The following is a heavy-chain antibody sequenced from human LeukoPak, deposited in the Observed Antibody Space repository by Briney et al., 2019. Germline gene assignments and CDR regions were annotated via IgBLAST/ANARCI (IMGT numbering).Heavy chain of an antibody. CDR3: ASGWYDYFDY. Sequence: SETLSLTCTVSGGSISGYYWSWIRQPPGKGLEWIGYIYYSGSTNYNPSLKSRVTISVDTSKNQFSLKLSSVTAADTAVYYCASGWYDYFDYWGQGTLVTVSS. V-gene: IGHV4-59*01. J-gene: IGHJ4*02. CDR1: GGSISGYY. CDR2: IYYSGST. D-gene: IGHD6-19*01.